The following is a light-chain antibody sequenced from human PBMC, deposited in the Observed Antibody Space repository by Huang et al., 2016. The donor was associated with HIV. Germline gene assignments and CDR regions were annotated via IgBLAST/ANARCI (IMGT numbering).Light chain of an antibody. CDR3: QQGYSTPYT. CDR1: QSISSY. V-gene: IGKV1-39*01. J-gene: IGKJ2*01. Sequence: DIQMTQSPFALSASVGDRVTITCRASQSISSYLNWYQQTPGKAPKLLIYTAASLQSGVPSRGRGSGSGTDFTFTISSLQPEDFATYYCQQGYSTPYTFGQGTKLEIK. CDR2: TAA.